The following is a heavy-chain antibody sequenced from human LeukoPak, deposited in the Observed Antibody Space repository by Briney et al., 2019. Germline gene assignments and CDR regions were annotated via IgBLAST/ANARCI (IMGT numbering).Heavy chain of an antibody. CDR2: MNPNSGNT. D-gene: IGHD6-13*01. CDR1: GYTFTSYD. V-gene: IGHV1-8*01. J-gene: IGHJ4*02. Sequence: ASVKVSCKASGYTFTSYDINWVRQATGQGLAWMGWMNPNSGNTGYAQKFQDRVTMTRNTSISTAYMELSSLRSEDTAVYYCARAARITKNKAITAAELYHFDYWGQGTLVTVSS. CDR3: ARAARITKNKAITAAELYHFDY.